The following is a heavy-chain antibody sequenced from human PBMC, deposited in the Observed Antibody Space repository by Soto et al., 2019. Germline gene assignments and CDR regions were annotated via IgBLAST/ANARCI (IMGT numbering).Heavy chain of an antibody. J-gene: IGHJ4*02. Sequence: KASETLSLPCTVSAASFSKYYWSWIRQPPGKGLEWIGYIYFNGNTNYNPSLKRRVTISIDTSKKQISLNLTSVTDADTAVYYCASVTFGGVVLAHWGQGTLVTVS. CDR2: IYFNGNT. V-gene: IGHV4-59*01. D-gene: IGHD3-16*01. CDR3: ASVTFGGVVLAH. CDR1: AASFSKYY.